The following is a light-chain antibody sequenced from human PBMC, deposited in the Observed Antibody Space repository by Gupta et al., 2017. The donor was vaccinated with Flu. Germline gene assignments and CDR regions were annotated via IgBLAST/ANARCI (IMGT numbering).Light chain of an antibody. CDR2: GAS. V-gene: IGKV3-20*01. J-gene: IGKJ1*01. CDR1: RSVSSSY. CDR3: QQYESSRWT. Sequence: GTLSLSPGERATLSCRASRSVSSSYLAWYQQKPGQAPRLLIYGASSRATGIPERFSGSGSGTDFTLTISRLEPEDFAVYYCQQYESSRWTFGQGTKVEIK.